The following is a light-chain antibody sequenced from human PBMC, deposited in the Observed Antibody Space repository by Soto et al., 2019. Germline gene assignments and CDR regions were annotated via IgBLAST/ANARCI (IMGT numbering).Light chain of an antibody. CDR2: GAS. V-gene: IGKV1-6*01. CDR1: QGIRTE. J-gene: IGKJ1*01. Sequence: AIQMTQSPSSLSASVRDRVTITCRSSQGIRTELAWYQQKPGKASKLLIYGASSLQSEVPSRFSGSGSGTDFTLTISSLQPEDFATYYCLQDYSYPRTFGQGNKV. CDR3: LQDYSYPRT.